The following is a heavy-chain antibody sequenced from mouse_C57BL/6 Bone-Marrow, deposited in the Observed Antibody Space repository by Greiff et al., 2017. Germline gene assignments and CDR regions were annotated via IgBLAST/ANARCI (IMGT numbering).Heavy chain of an antibody. D-gene: IGHD1-1*01. CDR1: GYTFTDYY. V-gene: IGHV1-75*01. J-gene: IGHJ4*01. CDR3: ARYTVVATDAMDY. CDR2: IFPGSGST. Sequence: VQLQQSGPELVKPGASVKISCKASGYTFTDYYINWVKQRPGQGLEWIGWIFPGSGSTYYNEKFKGKATLTVDKSSSTAYMLLSSLTSEDSAVYFCARYTVVATDAMDYWGQGTSVTVSS.